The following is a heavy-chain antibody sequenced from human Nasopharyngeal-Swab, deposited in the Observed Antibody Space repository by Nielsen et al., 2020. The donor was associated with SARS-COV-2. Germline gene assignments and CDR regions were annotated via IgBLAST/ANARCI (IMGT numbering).Heavy chain of an antibody. Sequence: GGSLRLSCAASGFTFSSYGMHWVRQAPGKGLEWVAVIWYDGSNKYYADSVKGQFTISRDNSKNTLYLQMNSLRAEDTAVYYCARGRSSSWEDYFDYWGQGTLVTVSS. V-gene: IGHV3-33*01. CDR2: IWYDGSNK. D-gene: IGHD6-13*01. CDR3: ARGRSSSWEDYFDY. J-gene: IGHJ4*02. CDR1: GFTFSSYG.